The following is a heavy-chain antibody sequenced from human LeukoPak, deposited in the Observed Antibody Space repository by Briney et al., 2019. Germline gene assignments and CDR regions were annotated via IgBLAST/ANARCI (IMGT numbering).Heavy chain of an antibody. CDR1: GGSISSSNW. CDR2: IYHSGST. J-gene: IGHJ4*02. D-gene: IGHD6-13*01. Sequence: PSETLSLTCAVSGGSISSSNWWSWVRQPPGKGLEWIGEIYHSGSTNYNPSLKSRVTISVDKSKNQFSLKLSSVTAADTAVYYCAREGSSTAAAGLDYWGQGTLVTVSS. V-gene: IGHV4-4*02. CDR3: AREGSSTAAAGLDY.